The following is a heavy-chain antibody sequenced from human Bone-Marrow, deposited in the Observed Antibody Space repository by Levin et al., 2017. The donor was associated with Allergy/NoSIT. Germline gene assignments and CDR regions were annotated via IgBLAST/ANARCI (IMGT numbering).Heavy chain of an antibody. D-gene: IGHD4-11*01. Sequence: ETLSLTCAASGFTFSSFSMNWVRQAPGKGLEWLSYIRSGSSATYYANSVKGRFTISRDNAKNALFLQMDSLRDGDTAIYYCARDSYSNYGMDVWGQGTTVTVSS. CDR2: IRSGSSAT. J-gene: IGHJ6*02. CDR1: GFTFSSFS. CDR3: ARDSYSNYGMDV. V-gene: IGHV3-48*02.